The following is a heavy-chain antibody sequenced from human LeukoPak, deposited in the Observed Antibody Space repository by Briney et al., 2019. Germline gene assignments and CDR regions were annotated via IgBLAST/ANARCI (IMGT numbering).Heavy chain of an antibody. Sequence: QPGGSLRLSCAASGFNFITAAVTWVRQAPGKGLEWVSLIGSSGGSTYYADSVKGRFTISRDNSNHTLSLQMNSLRVEDTAIYYCVKDIQLSTWGLGTIVTVSS. J-gene: IGHJ3*01. D-gene: IGHD5-24*01. CDR2: IGSSGGST. CDR1: GFNFITAA. V-gene: IGHV3-23*01. CDR3: VKDIQLST.